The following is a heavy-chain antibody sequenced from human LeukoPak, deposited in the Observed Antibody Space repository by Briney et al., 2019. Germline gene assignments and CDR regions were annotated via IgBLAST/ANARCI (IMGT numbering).Heavy chain of an antibody. CDR2: ISDSGGST. V-gene: IGHV3-23*01. D-gene: IGHD1-1*01. J-gene: IGHJ4*02. CDR3: AKVRTGTNQIDY. Sequence: GGSLRLSCAASGFTFSSYAMSWVRQAPGKGLEWVSAISDSGGSTYYADSVKGRFTISRDNSKSTLYLQMNSLRAEDTAVYYCAKVRTGTNQIDYWGQGTLVTVSS. CDR1: GFTFSSYA.